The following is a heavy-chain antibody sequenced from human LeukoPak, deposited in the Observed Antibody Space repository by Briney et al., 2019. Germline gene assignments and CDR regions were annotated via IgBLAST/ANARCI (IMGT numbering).Heavy chain of an antibody. CDR1: GYTLTELS. Sequence: ASVKVSCKVSGYTLTELSMHWVRQAPGKGLEWMGGFDPEDGETIYAQKFQGRVTMTEDTSTDTAYMELSSLRSEDTAVYYCATESLHYGGNSGGAGRAFDIWGQGTMVTVSS. CDR2: FDPEDGET. V-gene: IGHV1-24*01. J-gene: IGHJ3*02. CDR3: ATESLHYGGNSGGAGRAFDI. D-gene: IGHD4-23*01.